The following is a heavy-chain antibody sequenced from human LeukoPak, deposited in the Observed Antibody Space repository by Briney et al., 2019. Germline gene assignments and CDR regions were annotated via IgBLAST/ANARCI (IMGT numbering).Heavy chain of an antibody. V-gene: IGHV4-4*07. J-gene: IGHJ4*02. CDR2: IYTSGST. CDR1: GYSISSGYY. CDR3: ARDLAGYSSSWYSGGYFDY. Sequence: SETLSLTCTVSGYSISSGYYWSWIRQPAGRGLEWIGRIYTSGSTNYNPSLKSRVTMSVDTSKNQFSLKLSSVTAADTAVYYCARDLAGYSSSWYSGGYFDYWGQGTLVTVSS. D-gene: IGHD6-13*01.